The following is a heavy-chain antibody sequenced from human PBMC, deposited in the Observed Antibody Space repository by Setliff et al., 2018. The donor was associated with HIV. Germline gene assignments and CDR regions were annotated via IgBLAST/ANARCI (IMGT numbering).Heavy chain of an antibody. J-gene: IGHJ3*01. V-gene: IGHV4-34*01. Sequence: PSETLSLTCAFYGESMSGYFWTWIRQSPGTGLEWLGEIAHSGGTNYKSSLKSRRTISVDPSRNQFSLRLTSVTVAGTAVYYCVRGRDFIVRHLHFTAGGAYDVWGPGTLVTVSS. CDR2: IAHSGGT. D-gene: IGHD2-21*01. CDR3: VRGRDFIVRHLHFTAGGAYDV. CDR1: GESMSGYF.